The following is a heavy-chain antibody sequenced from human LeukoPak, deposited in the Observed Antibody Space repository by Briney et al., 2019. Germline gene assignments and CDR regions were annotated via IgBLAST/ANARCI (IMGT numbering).Heavy chain of an antibody. V-gene: IGHV1-2*02. CDR2: INPNSGGT. CDR1: GYTFTSYG. Sequence: GASVKVSCKASGYTFTSYGISWVRQAPGQGPEWMGWINPNSGGTNYAQKFQGRVTMTRDTSISTGYMELSGLRSDDTAVYYCASRPRGIWGSYRYDDWGQGTLVTVSS. D-gene: IGHD3-16*02. CDR3: ASRPRGIWGSYRYDD. J-gene: IGHJ4*02.